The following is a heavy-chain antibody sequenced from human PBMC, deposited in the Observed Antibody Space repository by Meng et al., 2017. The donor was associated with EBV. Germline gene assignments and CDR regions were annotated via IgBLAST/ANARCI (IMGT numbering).Heavy chain of an antibody. CDR2: IYYTGST. D-gene: IGHD4-11*01. Sequence: QVQLQESGPGLVKPPETLSLICTVSGGSVNNESYYWGWIRQPPGKGLEYIGYIYYTGSTNYNSSLKSRVTISLDKSKNQFSLKLTSLTAADTAIYYCARGDYTNYPRWFDPWGQGTLVTVSS. CDR3: ARGDYTNYPRWFDP. V-gene: IGHV4-61*01. CDR1: GGSVNNESYY. J-gene: IGHJ5*02.